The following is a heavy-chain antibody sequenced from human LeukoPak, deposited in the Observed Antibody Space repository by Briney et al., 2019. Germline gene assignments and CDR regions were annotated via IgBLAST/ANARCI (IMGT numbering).Heavy chain of an antibody. V-gene: IGHV3-23*01. CDR1: AFTFSSYA. CDR2: ITGSGGST. J-gene: IGHJ5*02. CDR3: ARVYYDSSGVWFDP. Sequence: GGSLRLSCAASAFTFSSYAMSWVRQAPGKGLEWVSAITGSGGSTFYADSVKGRFTISRDNSKNTLYLQMNSLRAEDTAVYYCARVYYDSSGVWFDPWGQGTLVTVSS. D-gene: IGHD3-22*01.